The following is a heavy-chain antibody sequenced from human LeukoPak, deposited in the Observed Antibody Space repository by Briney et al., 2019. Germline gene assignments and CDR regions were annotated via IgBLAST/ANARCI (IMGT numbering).Heavy chain of an antibody. CDR1: GYTFTGYY. CDR3: ARQPLFGVVIIEPFDY. D-gene: IGHD3-3*01. V-gene: IGHV1-2*02. J-gene: IGHJ4*02. CDR2: INPNSGGT. Sequence: GASVKVSCKASGYTFTGYYMHWVRQAPGQGLEWMGWINPNSGGTNYAQKFQGRVTMTRDTSISTAYVELSRLRSDDTAVYYCARQPLFGVVIIEPFDYWGQGTLVTVSS.